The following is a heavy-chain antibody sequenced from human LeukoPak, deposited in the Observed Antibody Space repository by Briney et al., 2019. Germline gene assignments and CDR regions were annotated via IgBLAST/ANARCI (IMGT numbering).Heavy chain of an antibody. D-gene: IGHD3-22*01. J-gene: IGHJ4*02. V-gene: IGHV3-33*01. Sequence: GGSLRLSCAASGFTFSSYGMHWVRQAPGKGLEWVAVIWYDGSNRYYADSVKGRFTISRDNSKNTLYLQMNSLRAEDTAVYYCARDQPPYYYDSSGYWTAFDYWGQGTLVTVSS. CDR3: ARDQPPYYYDSSGYWTAFDY. CDR1: GFTFSSYG. CDR2: IWYDGSNR.